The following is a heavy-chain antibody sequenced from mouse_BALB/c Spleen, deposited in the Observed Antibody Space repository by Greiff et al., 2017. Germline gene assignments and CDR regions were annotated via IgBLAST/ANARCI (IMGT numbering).Heavy chain of an antibody. D-gene: IGHD2-14*01. CDR2: IDTSDSYT. V-gene: IGHV1-69*01. Sequence: QVQLQQSGAELVMPGASVKMSCKASGYTFTDYWMHWVKQRPGQGLEWIGAIDTSDSYTSYNQKFKGKATLTVDESSSTAYMQLSSMTSEDSAVYYCARRNYRYAMDYWGQGTSVTVSS. CDR1: GYTFTDYW. J-gene: IGHJ4*01. CDR3: ARRNYRYAMDY.